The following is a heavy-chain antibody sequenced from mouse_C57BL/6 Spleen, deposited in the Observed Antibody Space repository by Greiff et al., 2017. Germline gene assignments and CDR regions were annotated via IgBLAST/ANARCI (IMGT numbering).Heavy chain of an antibody. D-gene: IGHD1-1*01. V-gene: IGHV1-59*01. CDR3: ARSLRSLGGYFDY. Sequence: QVQLQQPGAELVRPGTSVKLSCKASGYTFTSYWMHWVKQRPGQGLEWIGVIDPSDSYTNYNQKFKGKATLTVDTSSSTAYMQLSSLTSGGSAVYYCARSLRSLGGYFDYWGQGTTLTVSS. J-gene: IGHJ2*01. CDR2: IDPSDSYT. CDR1: GYTFTSYW.